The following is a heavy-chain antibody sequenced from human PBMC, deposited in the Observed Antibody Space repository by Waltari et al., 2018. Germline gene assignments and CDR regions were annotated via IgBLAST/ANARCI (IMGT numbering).Heavy chain of an antibody. V-gene: IGHV3-9*01. CDR1: GFSFDGYA. CDR3: AKDVAAGDPPNYYSYMDV. J-gene: IGHJ6*03. CDR2: VSWKSGNL. Sequence: EVQLVESGGGLVQPGRSLRLSCAASGFSFDGYAMHWVRPAPGKGLEWVAGVSWKSGNLGYADSVQGRFTISRDDAKNSLYLQMNSLRAEDTAVYYCAKDVAAGDPPNYYSYMDVWGKGTTVTVSS. D-gene: IGHD6-13*01.